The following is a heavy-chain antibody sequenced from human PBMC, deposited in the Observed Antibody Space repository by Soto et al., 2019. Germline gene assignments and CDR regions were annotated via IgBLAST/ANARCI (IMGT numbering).Heavy chain of an antibody. CDR2: IKQDGSEK. CDR1: GFTFSSYW. Sequence: GGSLRLSCAASGFTFSSYWMSWVRQAPGKGLEWVANIKQDGSEKYFVDSVKGRFTISRDNAKNSLYLQMNSLRAEDTAVYYCARDGLEMATIVYFDYWGQGTLVTVSS. J-gene: IGHJ4*02. CDR3: ARDGLEMATIVYFDY. D-gene: IGHD5-12*01. V-gene: IGHV3-7*05.